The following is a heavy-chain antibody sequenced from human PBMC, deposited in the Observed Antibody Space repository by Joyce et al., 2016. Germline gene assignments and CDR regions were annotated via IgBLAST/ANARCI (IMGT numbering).Heavy chain of an antibody. V-gene: IGHV3-7*01. CDR1: GFMFSSYW. Sequence: EVQLVESGGRLVQPGGSLRLSCAASGFMFSSYWMIWVRRAPGKGVGWVDNIRQDRSEKNYVDSVKGRFTISRDNAKKSLYLQMNSMRAEDTAVYYCAREARMQLTYYYFGLDVWGQGTTVVVSS. CDR3: AREARMQLTYYYFGLDV. D-gene: IGHD5-18*01. CDR2: IRQDRSEK. J-gene: IGHJ6*02.